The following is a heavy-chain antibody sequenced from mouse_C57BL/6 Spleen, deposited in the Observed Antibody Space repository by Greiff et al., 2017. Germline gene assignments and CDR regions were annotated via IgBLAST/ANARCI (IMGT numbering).Heavy chain of an antibody. CDR2: IDPSDSYT. V-gene: IGHV1-50*01. D-gene: IGHD1-1*01. J-gene: IGHJ3*01. CDR3: ARSCSSYLLSY. CDR1: GYTFTSYW. Sequence: QVQLQQPGAELVKPGASVKLSCKASGYTFTSYWMQWVKQRPGQGLEWIGEIDPSDSYTNYNQKFKGQATLTVDTSSSPASMPLSSLPYEYAAVYYFARSCSSYLLSYWGQGTLVTVSA.